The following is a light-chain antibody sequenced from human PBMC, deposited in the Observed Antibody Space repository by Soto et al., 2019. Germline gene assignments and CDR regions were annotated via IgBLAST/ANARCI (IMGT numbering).Light chain of an antibody. CDR1: QSISTW. J-gene: IGKJ1*01. V-gene: IGKV1-5*03. CDR2: KAS. Sequence: DLQMTQSPSTLSASVGDRVTITCRASQSISTWLAWYQQKPGKVPKLLIYKASTLESGVPSRFSGSGSGTEFTLTISSLQPDDFATYYCQQYNDYWTFGQGTKVDIK. CDR3: QQYNDYWT.